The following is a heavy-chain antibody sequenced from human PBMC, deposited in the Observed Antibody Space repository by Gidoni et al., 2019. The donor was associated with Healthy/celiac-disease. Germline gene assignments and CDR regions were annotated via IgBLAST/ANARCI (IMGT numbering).Heavy chain of an antibody. CDR1: GFTFGDYA. Sequence: EVQLVESGGGLVQPGRSLRLSCTASGFTFGDYAMSWVRQAPGKGLEWVGFIRSKAYGGTTEYAASVKGRFTISRDDSKSIAYLQMNSLKTEDTAVYYCTRNVFIAWELLIVHYYGMDVWGQGTTVTVSS. D-gene: IGHD1-26*01. CDR2: IRSKAYGGTT. V-gene: IGHV3-49*04. CDR3: TRNVFIAWELLIVHYYGMDV. J-gene: IGHJ6*02.